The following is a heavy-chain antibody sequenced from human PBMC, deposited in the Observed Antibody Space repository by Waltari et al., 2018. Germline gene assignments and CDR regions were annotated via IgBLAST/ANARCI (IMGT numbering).Heavy chain of an antibody. CDR2: INHRGNI. D-gene: IGHD2-21*01. V-gene: IGHV4-34*02. J-gene: IGHJ4*02. Sequence: QVQLQQWGARLLKPSETLSLTCAVSGGSFSGHYWAWIRQAPGKGLEWIGEINHRGNINQNPSLKNRVTISGDTSKSQFSLSLNSVTAADTAVYYCARNSRDGYRLPGIIAYWGQGSLVTVSS. CDR3: ARNSRDGYRLPGIIAY. CDR1: GGSFSGHY.